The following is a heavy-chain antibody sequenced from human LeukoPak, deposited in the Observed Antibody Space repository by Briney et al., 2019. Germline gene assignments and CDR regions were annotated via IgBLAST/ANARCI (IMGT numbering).Heavy chain of an antibody. J-gene: IGHJ5*02. D-gene: IGHD3-10*01. CDR1: GYNLTIYW. V-gene: IGHV5-51*01. CDR3: ARLTGDWFDP. CDR2: IFPGDSDT. Sequence: GESLKISCKGSGYNLTIYWIGWVRQMPGKGLEWMGIIFPGDSDTTYSPSFQGQVTISADKSISTAYLQWSSLKASDTAMYYCARLTGDWFDPWGQGTLVTVSS.